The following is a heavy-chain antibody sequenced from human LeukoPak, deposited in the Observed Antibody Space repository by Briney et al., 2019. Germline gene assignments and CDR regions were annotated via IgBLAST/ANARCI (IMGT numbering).Heavy chain of an antibody. V-gene: IGHV3-21*01. CDR1: GFTFNDYA. CDR3: ARDERRYCSDSNCYPGDY. CDR2: ISRTSAYI. J-gene: IGHJ4*02. Sequence: GGSLRLSCAASGFTFNDYAMTWVRQAPGKGLEWVAAISRTSAYIYYSDSLKGRFTISRDNAKNSVYLQIDSLRAEDTAIYYCARDERRYCSDSNCYPGDYWGQGTLVTVSS. D-gene: IGHD2-15*01.